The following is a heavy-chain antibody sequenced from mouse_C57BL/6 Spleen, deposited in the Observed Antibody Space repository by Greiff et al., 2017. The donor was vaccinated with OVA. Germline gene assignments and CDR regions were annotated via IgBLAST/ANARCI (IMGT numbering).Heavy chain of an antibody. D-gene: IGHD2-4*01. CDR1: GFTFSDYY. CDR3: AREGGYDYDQGFAY. J-gene: IGHJ3*01. CDR2: INYDGSST. V-gene: IGHV5-16*01. Sequence: EVKLVESEGGLVQPGSSMKLSCTASGFTFSDYYMAWVRQVPEKGLEWVANINYDGSSTYYLDSLKSRFIISRDNAKNILYLQMSSLKSEDTATYYCAREGGYDYDQGFAYWGQGTLVTVSA.